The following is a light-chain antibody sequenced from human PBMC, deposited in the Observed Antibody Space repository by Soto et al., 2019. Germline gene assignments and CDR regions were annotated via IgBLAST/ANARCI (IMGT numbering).Light chain of an antibody. CDR3: SSYTSSSTQV. CDR2: DVS. V-gene: IGLV2-14*01. Sequence: QSVLTQPASVSGSPGQSITISCTGTSSDVGGYNYVSWYQQHPGKAPKLMIYDVSNRPSGVSNRFSGSKSGNTASLTISGLQAEDEADYYSSSYTSSSTQVFGTGTRSPS. CDR1: SSDVGGYNY. J-gene: IGLJ1*01.